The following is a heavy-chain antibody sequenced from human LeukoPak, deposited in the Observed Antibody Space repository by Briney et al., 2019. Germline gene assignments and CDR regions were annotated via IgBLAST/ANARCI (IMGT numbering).Heavy chain of an antibody. CDR2: LSSSSSYT. J-gene: IGHJ4*02. CDR3: AREVVVVAEGYYFDY. D-gene: IGHD2-15*01. CDR1: GFTFSDYY. Sequence: GGSLRLSCAASGFTFSDYYMSWIRQAPGKGLEWVSYLSSSSSYTNYADSVKGRFTISRDNAKNSLYLQMNSLRAEDTAVYYCAREVVVVAEGYYFDYWGQGTLVPVSS. V-gene: IGHV3-11*06.